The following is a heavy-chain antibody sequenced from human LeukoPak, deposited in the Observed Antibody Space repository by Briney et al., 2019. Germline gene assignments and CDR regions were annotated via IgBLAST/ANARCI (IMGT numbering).Heavy chain of an antibody. D-gene: IGHD3-10*02. J-gene: IGHJ4*02. Sequence: GSVKVSCKASRYTFTSYDIDWVREAAGQGLEWMGWMNPNTGRTGFAQKFQGRLTMTRDTSISTAYMELSSLRSEDTAVYYCASDSYVWGVVHFDYWGQGTLVTVSS. CDR3: ASDSYVWGVVHFDY. V-gene: IGHV1-8*01. CDR2: MNPNTGRT. CDR1: RYTFTSYD.